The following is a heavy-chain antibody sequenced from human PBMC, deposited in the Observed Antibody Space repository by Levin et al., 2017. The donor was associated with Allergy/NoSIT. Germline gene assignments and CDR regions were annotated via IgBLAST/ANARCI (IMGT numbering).Heavy chain of an antibody. J-gene: IGHJ4*02. CDR1: GGSISSGSYY. Sequence: SCKVSGGSISSGSYYWSWIRQPAAKGLEWIGRIYSSGSANYNPSLKSRVTISVDTSQNQFSLKLSSVTAADTAVYYCARAEVGSEHWGQGTLVTVSS. V-gene: IGHV4-61*02. D-gene: IGHD3-10*01. CDR2: IYSSGSA. CDR3: ARAEVGSEH.